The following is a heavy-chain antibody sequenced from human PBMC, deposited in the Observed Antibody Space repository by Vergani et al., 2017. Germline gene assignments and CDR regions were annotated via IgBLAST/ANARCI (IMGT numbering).Heavy chain of an antibody. CDR3: ASARCIETCYMSNWLDS. J-gene: IGHJ5*01. Sequence: EVQLVESGGGLVKPGGSLRLSCAASGFSFNSYCMHWVRQVPGKGLLWVSRIKSDGSITAYADSVKGRFTISRDNAQNTLYLQMNSLRVEDTGVYYCASARCIETCYMSNWLDSWGQGTLVTVSS. CDR2: IKSDGSIT. V-gene: IGHV3-74*02. D-gene: IGHD3-9*01. CDR1: GFSFNSYC.